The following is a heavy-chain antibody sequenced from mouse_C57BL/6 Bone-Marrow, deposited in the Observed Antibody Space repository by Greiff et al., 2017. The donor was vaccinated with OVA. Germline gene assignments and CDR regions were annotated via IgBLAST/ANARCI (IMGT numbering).Heavy chain of an antibody. CDR2: ISYDGSN. J-gene: IGHJ3*01. V-gene: IGHV3-6*01. CDR1: GYSITSGYY. Sequence: VQLQESGPGLVKPSQSLSLTCSVTGYSITSGYYWNWIRQLPGNQLEWMGYISYDGSNNYNPSLKNRISITRDTSKNQFFLKLNSVTTEDTATDDCARDRNWDECFAYWGQGTLVTVSA. D-gene: IGHD4-1*01. CDR3: ARDRNWDECFAY.